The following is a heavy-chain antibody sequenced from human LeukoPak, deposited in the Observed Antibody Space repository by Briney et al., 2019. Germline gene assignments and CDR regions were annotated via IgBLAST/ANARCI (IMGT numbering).Heavy chain of an antibody. V-gene: IGHV3-7*01. Sequence: PGGSLRLSCTASGFTFSDYWMTWVRQAPGKGPEWVANIKQDGSQRYYVDSVRGRFTISRDNAKNSLFLQMNGLGAEDTAAYYCARRGGSSSRRSPIDYWGQGTLVTVSS. CDR2: IKQDGSQR. CDR1: GFTFSDYW. J-gene: IGHJ4*02. D-gene: IGHD6-6*01. CDR3: ARRGGSSSRRSPIDY.